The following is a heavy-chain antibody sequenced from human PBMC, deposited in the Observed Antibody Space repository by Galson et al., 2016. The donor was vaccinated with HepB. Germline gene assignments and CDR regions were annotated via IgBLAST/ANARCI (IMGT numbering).Heavy chain of an antibody. D-gene: IGHD2-8*02. J-gene: IGHJ5*02. V-gene: IGHV3-23*01. CDR2: VSRGGDTT. CDR1: GFTFVNYA. Sequence: SLRLSCAASGFTFVNYAMSWVRQAPGTGLEWVSTVSRGGDTTYYSDSVKGRFTISRDNYKTTLFLQMNSLRAEDPATYFCAKDATEGGYCTGGVCYRPIPLSAWGQGTLVIVSS. CDR3: AKDATEGGYCTGGVCYRPIPLSA.